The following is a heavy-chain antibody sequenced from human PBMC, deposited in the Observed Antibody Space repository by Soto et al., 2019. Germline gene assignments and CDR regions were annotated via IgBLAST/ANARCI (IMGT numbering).Heavy chain of an antibody. CDR3: ARDNLWEQQLVL. CDR2: IWFDGSNQ. CDR1: GFSFNAYG. D-gene: IGHD6-13*01. V-gene: IGHV3-33*01. J-gene: IGHJ4*02. Sequence: LVESGGGVVQPGRSLRLSCEASGFSFNAYGMHWVRHAPGKGLEWVAAIWFDGSNQYYVDSVKGRFTISRDNSQNTLLLQLNSLRPEYTAVYDGARDNLWEQQLVLWGQGTLVTVSS.